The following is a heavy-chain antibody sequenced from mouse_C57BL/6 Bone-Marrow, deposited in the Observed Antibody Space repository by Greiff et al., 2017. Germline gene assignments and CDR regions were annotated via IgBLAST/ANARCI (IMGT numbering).Heavy chain of an antibody. CDR1: GYTFTDYY. D-gene: IGHD1-1*01. CDR2: ITPNNGGT. J-gene: IGHJ2*01. Sequence: VQLQQSGPELVKPGASVKISCKASGYTFTDYYMNWVKQSHGKSLEWIGDITPNNGGTSYNQKFKGKATLTVDKSSSTAYMELRSLTSEDSAVYYCARGDYGSSYDYYFDYWGQGTTLTVSS. V-gene: IGHV1-26*01. CDR3: ARGDYGSSYDYYFDY.